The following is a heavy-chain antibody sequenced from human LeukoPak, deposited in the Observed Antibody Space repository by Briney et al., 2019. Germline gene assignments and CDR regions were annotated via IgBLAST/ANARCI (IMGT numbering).Heavy chain of an antibody. CDR1: GRSISSSSYY. Sequence: SETLSLTCTVSGRSISSSSYYWGWLREPPGKGLEWIGRIYYSGSIYYNPSLKNRVTISVDTSKTQFSLKRSSVTAADTAVYYCARRANYYDSSGYYYCFDYWGQGTLVTVSS. V-gene: IGHV4-39*01. CDR3: ARRANYYDSSGYYYCFDY. J-gene: IGHJ4*02. CDR2: IYYSGSI. D-gene: IGHD3-22*01.